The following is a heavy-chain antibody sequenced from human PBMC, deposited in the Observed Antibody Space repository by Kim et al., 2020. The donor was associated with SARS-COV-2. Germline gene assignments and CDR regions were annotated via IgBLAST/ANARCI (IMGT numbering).Heavy chain of an antibody. V-gene: IGHV1-2*06. Sequence: ASVKVSCKASGYTFTGYYMHWVRQAPGQGLEWMGRINPNSGGTNYPQKFLGRVTMTRDTSISTAYMELSRLRSDDTAVYYCARDRVSSSWLDYYYGMDVWGQGTTVTVSS. CDR2: INPNSGGT. CDR1: GYTFTGYY. D-gene: IGHD6-13*01. J-gene: IGHJ6*02. CDR3: ARDRVSSSWLDYYYGMDV.